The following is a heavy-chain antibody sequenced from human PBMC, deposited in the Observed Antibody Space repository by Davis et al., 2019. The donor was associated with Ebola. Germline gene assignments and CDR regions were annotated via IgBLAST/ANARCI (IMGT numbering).Heavy chain of an antibody. D-gene: IGHD4-17*01. J-gene: IGHJ4*02. V-gene: IGHV3-30*18. CDR3: AKDGDYRPFDY. CDR2: ISYDGSNK. CDR1: GFTFSSYG. Sequence: GGSLRLSCAASGFTFSSYGMHWVRQAPGKGLEWVAVISYDGSNKYYADSVKGRFTISRDNSKNTLYLQMNSLGAEDTAVYYCAKDGDYRPFDYWGQGTLVTVSS.